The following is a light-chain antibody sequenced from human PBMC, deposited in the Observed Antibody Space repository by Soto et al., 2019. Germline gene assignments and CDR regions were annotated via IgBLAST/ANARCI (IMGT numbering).Light chain of an antibody. CDR3: QQYLNWPWT. CDR1: QSVSSY. CDR2: GAS. V-gene: IGKV3-15*01. Sequence: EIVMTQSPATLSVSPGEGVTLSCKASQSVSSYLAWYQQKPGQAPRLLINGASTRAAGFPARCSGSGSGKEFTLTISSLQSEDVAVYYFQQYLNWPWTFGQGTKVEIK. J-gene: IGKJ1*01.